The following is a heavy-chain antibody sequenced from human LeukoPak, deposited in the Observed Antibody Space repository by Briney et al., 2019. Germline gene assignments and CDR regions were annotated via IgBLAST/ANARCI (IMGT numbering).Heavy chain of an antibody. D-gene: IGHD2-2*01. CDR3: AKEKVVVVPAATLDY. V-gene: IGHV3-30*18. J-gene: IGHJ4*02. CDR2: ISYDGSYK. CDR1: GFTFSNYG. Sequence: TGGSLRLSCAASGFTFSNYGMHWVRQAPGKGLEWVTVISYDGSYKYYADSVKGRFTISRDNSKTTLYLQMNSLRAEDTAVYYCAKEKVVVVPAATLDYWGQGTLVTVSS.